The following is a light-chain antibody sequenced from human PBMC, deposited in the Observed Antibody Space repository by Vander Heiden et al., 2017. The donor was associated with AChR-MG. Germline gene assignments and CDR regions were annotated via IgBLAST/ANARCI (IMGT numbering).Light chain of an antibody. J-gene: IGKJ2*01. V-gene: IGKV3-20*01. CDR2: GAS. Sequence: EIVLTQSPGTLSLSTGERATLSCRASQSVSSSYLVWYQQKPGQAPRLLMYGASTRATGIPDRFSGSGSGTNFTLTISKLEPEDFAVYYCQHYGTSRHPFGQGTKLEIK. CDR3: QHYGTSRHP. CDR1: QSVSSSY.